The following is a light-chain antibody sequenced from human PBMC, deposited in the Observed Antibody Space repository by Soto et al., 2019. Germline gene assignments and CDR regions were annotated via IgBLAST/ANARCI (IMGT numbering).Light chain of an antibody. V-gene: IGKV3-15*01. CDR1: QSVNNN. J-gene: IGKJ3*01. CDR3: QQYNNWPLFT. Sequence: EIVMTQSPATLSVSPGERAILSCRASQSVNNNLAWYQQKPGQAPRLLIYGASIRATGIPARFSGSESGTEFTLTISSLQSEDFAVYYCQQYNNWPLFTFGPGTKVDIK. CDR2: GAS.